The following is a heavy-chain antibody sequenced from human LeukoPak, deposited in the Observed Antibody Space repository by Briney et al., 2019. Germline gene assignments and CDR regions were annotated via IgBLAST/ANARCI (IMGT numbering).Heavy chain of an antibody. V-gene: IGHV4-59*01. CDR1: GGSISSYY. Sequence: SETLSLTCTVSGGSISSYYWSWIRQPPGKGLEWIGYIYYSGSTNYNPSLKSRVTISVDTSKNQFSLKLSSVTAADTAVYYCALQQLGYCSGGSCYRDYWGQGTLVTVSS. CDR2: IYYSGST. CDR3: ALQQLGYCSGGSCYRDY. D-gene: IGHD2-15*01. J-gene: IGHJ4*02.